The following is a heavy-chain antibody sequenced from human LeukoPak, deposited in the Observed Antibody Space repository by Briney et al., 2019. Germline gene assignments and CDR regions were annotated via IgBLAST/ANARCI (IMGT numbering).Heavy chain of an antibody. CDR2: ISSSSSYM. V-gene: IGHV3-21*01. J-gene: IGHJ4*02. D-gene: IGHD3-3*01. CDR3: AREIFWSGYYSNLHFDY. CDR1: EFTFSSYN. Sequence: GGSLRLSCVASEFTFSSYNMNWVRQAPGKGLEWVSSISSSSSYMYYADAVKGRFTISRDNAKNSLYLQMNSLRAEDTAVYYCAREIFWSGYYSNLHFDYWGRGTLVTVSS.